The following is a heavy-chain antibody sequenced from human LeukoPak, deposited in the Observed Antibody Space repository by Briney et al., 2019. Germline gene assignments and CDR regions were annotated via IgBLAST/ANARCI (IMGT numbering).Heavy chain of an antibody. J-gene: IGHJ4*02. CDR2: IYSGGST. D-gene: IGHD3-10*01. CDR3: ARGALLWFGAKMEYYFDY. CDR1: GFTFDDYA. V-gene: IGHV3-53*01. Sequence: GGSLRLSCVTSGFTFDDYAMHWVRQAPGKGLEWVSVIYSGGSTYYAASVKGRFTISRDNSKNTLYLQMNSLRAEDTAVYYCARGALLWFGAKMEYYFDYWGQGTPLTVSS.